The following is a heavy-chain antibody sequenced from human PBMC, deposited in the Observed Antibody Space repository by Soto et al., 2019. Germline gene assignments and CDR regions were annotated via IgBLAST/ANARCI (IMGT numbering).Heavy chain of an antibody. CDR3: EREGSSSSKYFQQ. D-gene: IGHD6-6*01. CDR1: GYSFTGCC. V-gene: IGHV1-2*02. J-gene: IGHJ1*01. CDR2: INPNSGVT. Sequence: XSVMGSCRAVGYSFTGCCGHWVRQAPGQGLEWMGWINPNSGVTNYAQKFQCRVTMTGDTSISTAYMELSRLRSDDTAVYYCEREGSSSSKYFQQWGQGTLVTVSS.